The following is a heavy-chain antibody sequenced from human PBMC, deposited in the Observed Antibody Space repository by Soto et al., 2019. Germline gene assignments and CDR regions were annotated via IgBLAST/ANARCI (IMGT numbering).Heavy chain of an antibody. CDR3: ARDRSYYGPGPYNWFDP. J-gene: IGHJ5*02. D-gene: IGHD3-10*01. CDR1: GGTFSSYA. Sequence: EASVKVSCKASGGTFSSYAISWVRQAPGQGLEWMGGIIPIFGTANYAQKFQGRVTITADKSTSTAYMELSSLRSEDTAVYYCARDRSYYGPGPYNWFDPWGQGTLVTVSS. V-gene: IGHV1-69*06. CDR2: IIPIFGTA.